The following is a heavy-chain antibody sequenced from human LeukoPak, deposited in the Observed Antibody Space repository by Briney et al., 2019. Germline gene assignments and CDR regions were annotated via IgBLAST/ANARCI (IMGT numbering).Heavy chain of an antibody. CDR2: ISSSSSTI. CDR1: GFTFSSYS. Sequence: GGSPRLSCAASGFTFSSYSMNWVRQAPGKGLEWVSYISSSSSTIYYADSVKGRFTISRDNSKNTLYLQMNSLRAEDTAVYYCARDYYGSDFDYWGQGTLVTVSS. CDR3: ARDYYGSDFDY. J-gene: IGHJ4*02. V-gene: IGHV3-48*01. D-gene: IGHD3-10*01.